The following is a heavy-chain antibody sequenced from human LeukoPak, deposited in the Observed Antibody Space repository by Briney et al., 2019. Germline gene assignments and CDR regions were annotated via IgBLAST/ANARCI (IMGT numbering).Heavy chain of an antibody. CDR2: IYYSGST. V-gene: IGHV4-39*01. D-gene: IGHD1-7*01. CDR1: GGSISSSSYY. Sequence: SETLSLTCTVSGGSISSSSYYWCWIRQPPGKGLEWIGSIYYSGSTYYNPSLKSRVTISVDTSKNQFSLKLSSVTAADTAVYYCARHPGTGTTKYYFDYWGQGTLVTVSS. CDR3: ARHPGTGTTKYYFDY. J-gene: IGHJ4*02.